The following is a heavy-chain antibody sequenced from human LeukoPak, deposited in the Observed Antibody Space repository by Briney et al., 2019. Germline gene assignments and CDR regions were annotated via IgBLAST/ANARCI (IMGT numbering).Heavy chain of an antibody. Sequence: PGRSLRLSCAASGFTFSTYGMHWVRQAPGKGLEWVAVIWNDGSNKYYVDSVKGRFTISRDNSKNTLYLQMNSLRAEDTAVYYRARDMHLNWFDPWGQGTLVTVSS. J-gene: IGHJ5*02. D-gene: IGHD2-2*01. V-gene: IGHV3-33*01. CDR3: ARDMHLNWFDP. CDR1: GFTFSTYG. CDR2: IWNDGSNK.